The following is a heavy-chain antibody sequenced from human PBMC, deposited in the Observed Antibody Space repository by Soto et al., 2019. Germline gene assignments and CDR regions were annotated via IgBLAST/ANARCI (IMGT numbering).Heavy chain of an antibody. D-gene: IGHD3-10*01. V-gene: IGHV1-69*13. J-gene: IGHJ4*02. CDR1: GGTFSSYA. CDR2: IIPIFGTA. CDR3: ARDYQDDFGFPFW. Sequence: ASVKVSCKASGGTFSSYAISWVRQAPGQGLEWMGGIIPIFGTANYAQKFQGRVTITADESTSTAYMELSSLRSEDTAVYYCARDYQDDFGFPFWWGQGTLVTVSS.